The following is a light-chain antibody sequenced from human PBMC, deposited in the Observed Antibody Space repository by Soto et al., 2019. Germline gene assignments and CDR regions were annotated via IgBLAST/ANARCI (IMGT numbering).Light chain of an antibody. CDR3: QQRVNWPLT. CDR1: QSISSH. Sequence: EIVLTQSPATLSLSPGERATLSCRASQSISSHLAWYQQKPGQAPRLVMYDASNRATGIPARFSGSGSGTDFTLTISSLEPEDFALYCCQQRVNWPLTFGGGTKVEIK. V-gene: IGKV3-11*01. J-gene: IGKJ4*01. CDR2: DAS.